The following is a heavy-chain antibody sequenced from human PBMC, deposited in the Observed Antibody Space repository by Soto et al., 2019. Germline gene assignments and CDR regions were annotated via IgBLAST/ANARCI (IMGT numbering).Heavy chain of an antibody. CDR3: ARDTRLENYFDY. V-gene: IGHV3-66*01. Sequence: GGSLRLSCAASGFTVSSNYMSWVRQAPGKGLEWVSVIYSGGSTYYADSVKGRFTISRDNSKNTLYPQMNSLRAEDTAVYYCARDTRLENYFDYWGQGTLVTVSS. CDR2: IYSGGST. J-gene: IGHJ4*02. CDR1: GFTVSSNY. D-gene: IGHD3-16*01.